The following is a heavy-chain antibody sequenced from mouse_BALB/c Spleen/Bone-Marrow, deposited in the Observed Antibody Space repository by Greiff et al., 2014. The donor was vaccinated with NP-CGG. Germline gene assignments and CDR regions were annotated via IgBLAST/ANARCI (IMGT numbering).Heavy chain of an antibody. Sequence: VQLKQSGPELVKPETSVKMSCKASGYIFTSYVMDWVKQKPGQGLEWIGYINPYNDVTNYNEKFKGKATLTSDKSSSTAYMEVSSLTSEDSAVYYCAREGWLLRFDYWGQGTTLTVSS. CDR1: GYIFTSYV. J-gene: IGHJ2*01. D-gene: IGHD2-3*01. V-gene: IGHV1-14*01. CDR3: AREGWLLRFDY. CDR2: INPYNDVT.